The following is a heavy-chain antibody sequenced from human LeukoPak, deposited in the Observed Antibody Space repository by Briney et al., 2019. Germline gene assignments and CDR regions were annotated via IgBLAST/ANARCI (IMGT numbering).Heavy chain of an antibody. CDR3: AKLDRVAPRVGGFDP. Sequence: AGGSLRLSCAAAGFSFSGYVMTWVRQAPGKGLEWVSGISDSGVNTYYADSVKGRFTISRDNSKNTLYLQMDSLRAVDTAVYYCAKLDRVAPRVGGFDPWGQGTLVTVSS. CDR2: ISDSGVNT. J-gene: IGHJ5*02. CDR1: GFSFSGYV. D-gene: IGHD1-1*01. V-gene: IGHV3-23*01.